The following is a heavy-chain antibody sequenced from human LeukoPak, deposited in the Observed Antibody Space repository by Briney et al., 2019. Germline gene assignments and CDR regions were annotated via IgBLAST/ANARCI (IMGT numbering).Heavy chain of an antibody. V-gene: IGHV4-59*01. J-gene: IGHJ4*02. CDR2: IYYSGST. Sequence: PSETLSLTCTVSGGSISGYYWSWIRQPPGKGLEWIGYIYYSGSTDYNPSLKSRVTISVDTSKNQFSLKLSSVTAADTAVYYCARATNYAILTDYNYFDYWGQGTLVTVSS. CDR3: ARATNYAILTDYNYFDY. CDR1: GGSISGYY. D-gene: IGHD3-9*01.